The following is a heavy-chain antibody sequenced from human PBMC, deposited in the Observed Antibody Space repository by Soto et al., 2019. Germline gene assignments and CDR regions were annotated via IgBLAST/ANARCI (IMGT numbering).Heavy chain of an antibody. CDR1: GYSFMTYA. J-gene: IGHJ4*02. CDR2: INPGNGNT. Sequence: QVQLVQSGAEVKKPGASVKISCKTSGYSFMTYALHWVRQAPGQRLEWMGWINPGNGNTEYSQKLQGRVTITRDTSARTVFMEVANLTSEDTAVYYWARVRMFWYGELVHWGQGILVTVSA. CDR3: ARVRMFWYGELVH. D-gene: IGHD3-10*01. V-gene: IGHV1-3*01.